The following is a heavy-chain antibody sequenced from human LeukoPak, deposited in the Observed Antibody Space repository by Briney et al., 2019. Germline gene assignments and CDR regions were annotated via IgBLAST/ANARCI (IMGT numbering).Heavy chain of an antibody. J-gene: IGHJ4*01. CDR2: FYHGGRT. D-gene: IGHD6-6*01. CDR3: DSGTPQLCSSF. V-gene: IGHV4-38-2*02. Sequence: PSETLSLTCTVSGSSIRSTYSWGWIRQPPGKGLELIGNFYHGGRTYYTQSLKSRVTISVDTSRNHISLNLSSVTAADTAVYYCDSGTPQLCSSFWGHGTLVTASS. CDR1: GSSIRSTYS.